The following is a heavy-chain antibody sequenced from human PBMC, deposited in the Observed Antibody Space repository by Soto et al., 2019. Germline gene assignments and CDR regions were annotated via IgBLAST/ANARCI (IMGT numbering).Heavy chain of an antibody. J-gene: IGHJ4*02. D-gene: IGHD6-19*01. CDR1: GFTFSSYS. V-gene: IGHV3-30-3*01. CDR2: ISYDETKR. Sequence: QVQLVESGGGVVQPGKSLRLSCAASGFTFSSYSMNWVRQAPGRGLEWVAVISYDETKRYYGGSVKGRFSISRDTAKNTLYLQMNSLRAEDTAVYYCARSIALSGLDYWGQGTRVTVSS. CDR3: ARSIALSGLDY.